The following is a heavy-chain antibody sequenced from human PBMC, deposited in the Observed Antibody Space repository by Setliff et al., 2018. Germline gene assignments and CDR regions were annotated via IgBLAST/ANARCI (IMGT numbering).Heavy chain of an antibody. Sequence: PGESLKISCISSGFTLGDYGLNWVRQAPGKGLEWVAFIRSRGYGGTTEYAASVKGRFTVSRDDSKSIAYLQMDSLKTEDTAVYYCTRVCTQGHCSSRQYYYYMDVWGKGTTVTVSS. CDR1: GFTLGDYG. D-gene: IGHD2-2*01. CDR2: IRSRGYGGTT. J-gene: IGHJ6*03. CDR3: TRVCTQGHCSSRQYYYYMDV. V-gene: IGHV3-49*04.